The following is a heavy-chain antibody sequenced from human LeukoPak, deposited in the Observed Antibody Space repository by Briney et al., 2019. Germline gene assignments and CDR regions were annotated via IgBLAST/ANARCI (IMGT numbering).Heavy chain of an antibody. Sequence: GASVKVSCKASGYTFTGYYMHWVRQAPGQGLEWMGRINPNSGGTNYAQKFQGRVTMTRDTSISTAYMELSRLRSDDTAVYYCARAPGYYDSSGYYYTYWGQGTLVTVSS. CDR2: INPNSGGT. J-gene: IGHJ4*02. CDR1: GYTFTGYY. V-gene: IGHV1-2*06. CDR3: ARAPGYYDSSGYYYTY. D-gene: IGHD3-22*01.